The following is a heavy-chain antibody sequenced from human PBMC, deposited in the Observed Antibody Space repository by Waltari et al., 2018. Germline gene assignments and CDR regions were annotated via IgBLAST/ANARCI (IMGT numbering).Heavy chain of an antibody. D-gene: IGHD1-1*01. V-gene: IGHV1-69*01. CDR3: ARGTTGTTRNQIHNWFDP. J-gene: IGHJ5*02. Sequence: QVQLVQSGAEVKKPGSSVKVSCKASGGTFSSYAISWVRQAPGQGLEWMGGIIPIFGTANYAQKFQGRVTITADESTSTAYMELSSLRSEDTAVYYCARGTTGTTRNQIHNWFDPWGQGTLVTVSS. CDR1: GGTFSSYA. CDR2: IIPIFGTA.